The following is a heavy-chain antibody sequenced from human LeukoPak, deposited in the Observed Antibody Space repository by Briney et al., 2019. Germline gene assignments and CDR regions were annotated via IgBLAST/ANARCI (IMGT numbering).Heavy chain of an antibody. J-gene: IGHJ3*02. CDR2: IKQDGSEK. Sequence: GGSLRLSCAPSGFTLTSYWMSWVPQGLGKGVERVANIKQDGSEKYYVDSVKGRFTISRDNAKNSLYLQMNSLRAEDTAVYYCARADIVATTTDAFDIWGQGTMVTVSS. D-gene: IGHD5-12*01. CDR1: GFTLTSYW. V-gene: IGHV3-7*03. CDR3: ARADIVATTTDAFDI.